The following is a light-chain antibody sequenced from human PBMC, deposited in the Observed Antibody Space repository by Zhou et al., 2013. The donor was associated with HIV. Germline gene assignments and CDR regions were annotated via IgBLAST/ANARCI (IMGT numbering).Light chain of an antibody. CDR2: DNN. Sequence: QSVLTQPPSVSAAPGQKVTISCSGSSSNIGNNFVSWYQQLPGTAPTLLIYDNNKRSSGIPDRLSGSKSGTSATLGITGLQTGDEADYYCGTWDSSLNTEVFGGGTKLTV. V-gene: IGLV1-51*01. J-gene: IGLJ2*01. CDR1: SSNIGNNF. CDR3: GTWDSSLNTEV.